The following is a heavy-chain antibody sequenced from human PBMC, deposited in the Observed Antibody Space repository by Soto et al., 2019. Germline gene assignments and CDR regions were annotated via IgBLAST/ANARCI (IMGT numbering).Heavy chain of an antibody. D-gene: IGHD2-2*01. CDR2: ISYDGSNK. Sequence: GGSLRLSCAASGFTFSSYAMHWVRQAPGKGLEWVAVISYDGSNKYYADSVKGRFTISRDNSKNTLYLQMNSLRAEDTAVYYCARERDIVVVPAAMPNWFDPWGQGTLVTSPQ. CDR1: GFTFSSYA. CDR3: ARERDIVVVPAAMPNWFDP. J-gene: IGHJ5*02. V-gene: IGHV3-30-3*01.